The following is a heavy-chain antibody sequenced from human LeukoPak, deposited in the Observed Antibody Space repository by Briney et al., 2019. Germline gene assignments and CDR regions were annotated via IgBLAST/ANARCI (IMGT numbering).Heavy chain of an antibody. CDR2: ISGSGGST. V-gene: IGHV3-23*01. D-gene: IGHD5-24*01. CDR1: GFTFSSYG. J-gene: IGHJ4*02. Sequence: PGGTLRLSCAASGFTFSSYGMSWVRQAPGKGLEWVSAISGSGGSTYYADSVKGRFTISRDNSKNTLYLQMNSLRAEDTAVYYCAKVGEMATILHWGQGTLVTVSS. CDR3: AKVGEMATILH.